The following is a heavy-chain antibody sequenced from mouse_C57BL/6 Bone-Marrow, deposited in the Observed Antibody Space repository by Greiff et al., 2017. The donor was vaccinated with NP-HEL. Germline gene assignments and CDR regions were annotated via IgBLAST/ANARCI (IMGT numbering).Heavy chain of an antibody. Sequence: QVQLQQSGAELVKPGASVKISCKASGYEFSNYWMNWVKQRPGKGLEWIGQFYPGDGDTNYNGKFKDKATLTADKSSSTAYMQLSRLTAEDSAVYFGARGAYWGQGTLVTVSA. CDR2: FYPGDGDT. CDR1: GYEFSNYW. J-gene: IGHJ3*01. CDR3: ARGAY. V-gene: IGHV1-80*01.